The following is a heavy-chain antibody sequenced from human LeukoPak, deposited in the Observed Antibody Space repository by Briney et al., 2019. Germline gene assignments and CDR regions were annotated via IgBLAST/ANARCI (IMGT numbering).Heavy chain of an antibody. D-gene: IGHD1-26*01. CDR1: GFTFSNYW. CDR2: INSDGINT. CDR3: ARGGSYLSAFDI. Sequence: GGSLRLSCAASGFTFSNYWMHWVRQAPGKGMVWVSRINSDGINTSYADSVKGRFTISRDNSKNTLYLQMNSLRAGDTAVYYCARGGSYLSAFDIWGQGTMVTVSS. V-gene: IGHV3-74*01. J-gene: IGHJ3*02.